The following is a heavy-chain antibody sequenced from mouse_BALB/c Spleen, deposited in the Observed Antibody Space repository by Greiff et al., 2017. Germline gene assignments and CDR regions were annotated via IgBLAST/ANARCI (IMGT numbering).Heavy chain of an antibody. CDR2: ISSGSSTI. V-gene: IGHV5-17*02. J-gene: IGHJ4*01. CDR3: ARRNYRYENYAMDY. CDR1: GFTFSSFR. Sequence: EVMLVESGGGLVQPGGSRKLSCAASGFTFSSFRMHWVRQAPEKGLEWVAYISSGSSTIYYADTVKGRFTISRDNPKNTLFLQMTSLRSEDTAMYYCARRNYRYENYAMDYWGQGTSVTVSS. D-gene: IGHD2-14*01.